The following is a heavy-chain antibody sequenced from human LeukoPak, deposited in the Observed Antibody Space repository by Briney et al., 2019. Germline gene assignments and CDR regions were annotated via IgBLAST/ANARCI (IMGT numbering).Heavy chain of an antibody. Sequence: PGGSLRLSCVASGFSFVNYAMSGGRQAPGKVLQWVSQISGTGDATWDAGFARDRFTIPRDNSKKTLYLQMSGLRVEDTAMYYCVQDPRDTYGPNWFVSWGQGTLLIVSS. CDR3: VQDPRDTYGPNWFVS. D-gene: IGHD2-21*01. CDR1: GFSFVNYA. CDR2: ISGTGDAT. J-gene: IGHJ5*01. V-gene: IGHV3-23*01.